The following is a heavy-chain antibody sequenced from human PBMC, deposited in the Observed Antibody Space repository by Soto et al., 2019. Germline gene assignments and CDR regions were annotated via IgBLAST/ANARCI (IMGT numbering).Heavy chain of an antibody. CDR1: NDSISTYY. CDR3: ARPGRDWGALHY. D-gene: IGHD7-27*01. V-gene: IGHV4-59*08. J-gene: IGHJ4*02. Sequence: QVQLQESGPGLVKPSETLSLTCTVSNDSISTYYWTWIRQPPGKGLEWIGFIYYSASTNYNPSLQSRVTISVDTSKNQFSLKMNSVTAADSAVYYCARPGRDWGALHYWGQGTLVTVSS. CDR2: IYYSAST.